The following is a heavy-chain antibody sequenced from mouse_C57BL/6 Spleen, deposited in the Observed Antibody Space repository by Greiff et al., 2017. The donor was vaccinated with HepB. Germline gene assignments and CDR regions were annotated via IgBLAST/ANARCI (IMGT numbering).Heavy chain of an antibody. D-gene: IGHD2-4*01. CDR3: ARPYDYVGYAMDY. V-gene: IGHV5-6*01. Sequence: EVQRVESGGDLVKPGGSLKLSCAASGFTFSSYGMSWVRQTPDKRLEWVATISSGGSYTYYPDSVKGRFTISRDNAKNTLYLQMSSLTSEDTAMYYCARPYDYVGYAMDYWGQGTSVTVSS. CDR2: ISSGGSYT. J-gene: IGHJ4*01. CDR1: GFTFSSYG.